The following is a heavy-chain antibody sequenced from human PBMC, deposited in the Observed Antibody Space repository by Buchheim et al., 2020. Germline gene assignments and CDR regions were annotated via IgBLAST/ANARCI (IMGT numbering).Heavy chain of an antibody. CDR2: ISSSGSPI. CDR1: GFTFSSYE. D-gene: IGHD3-3*01. J-gene: IGHJ6*02. CDR3: ARDHYDFWSGSGYGMDV. V-gene: IGHV3-48*03. Sequence: EVQLVESGGGLVQPGGSLRLSCAASGFTFSSYEMNWVRQAPGKGLEWVSYISSSGSPIYYADPVKGRFNISRDNAKNSPYMQMNSLRAEDTAVYYCARDHYDFWSGSGYGMDVWGQGTT.